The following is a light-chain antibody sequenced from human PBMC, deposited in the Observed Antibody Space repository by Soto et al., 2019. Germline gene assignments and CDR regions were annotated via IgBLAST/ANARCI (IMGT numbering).Light chain of an antibody. Sequence: QLVLTQSPSASASLGASVKLTCTLSSGHSNYAIAWHQQQSEKGPRYLMKLNSDGSHSKGDGIPDRFSGSSSGAERYLTISSLQSEDEADYYFQTWGSGLVVFGGGTKLTVL. CDR2: LNSDGSH. J-gene: IGLJ2*01. V-gene: IGLV4-69*01. CDR1: SGHSNYA. CDR3: QTWGSGLVV.